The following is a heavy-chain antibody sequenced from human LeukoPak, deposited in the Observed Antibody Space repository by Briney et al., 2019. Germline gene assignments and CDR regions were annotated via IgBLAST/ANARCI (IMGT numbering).Heavy chain of an antibody. V-gene: IGHV1-69*05. D-gene: IGHD3-22*01. CDR2: IIPIFGTA. Sequence: ASVKASCKASGGTFSSYAISWVRQAPGQGLEWMGGIIPIFGTANYAQKFQGRVTITTDESTSTAYMELSSLRSEDTAVYYCATSVLYYDSSGYPFDYWGQGTLVTVSS. CDR3: ATSVLYYDSSGYPFDY. J-gene: IGHJ4*02. CDR1: GGTFSSYA.